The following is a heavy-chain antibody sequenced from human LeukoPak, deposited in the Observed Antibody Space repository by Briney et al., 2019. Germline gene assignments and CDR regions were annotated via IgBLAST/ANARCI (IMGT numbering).Heavy chain of an antibody. Sequence: PSQTLSLTCTVSGGSISSGGYYWSWLRQHPGKGLEWIGYIYYSGSTYYNPSLKSRVTISVDTSKDQFSLKLSSVTAADTAVYYCARVRAGSFDYWGQGTLVTVSS. CDR1: GGSISSGGYY. CDR2: IYYSGST. D-gene: IGHD3-10*01. CDR3: ARVRAGSFDY. J-gene: IGHJ4*02. V-gene: IGHV4-31*03.